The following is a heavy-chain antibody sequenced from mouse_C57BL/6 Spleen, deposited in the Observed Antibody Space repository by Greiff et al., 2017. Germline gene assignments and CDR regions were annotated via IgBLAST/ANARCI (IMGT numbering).Heavy chain of an antibody. V-gene: IGHV1-55*01. CDR3: GRRLYYYALDF. CDR1: GYTFTSYW. CDR2: IYPGSGST. Sequence: QVQLQQPGAELVKPGASVKMSCKASGYTFTSYWITWVKQRPGHGLEWIGDIYPGSGSTSYNEKFKSKSTLTVDTFSSTAYMQRSILTSEDSAVYYCGRRLYYYALDFGGRGTSVTVSS. J-gene: IGHJ4*01. D-gene: IGHD1-2*01.